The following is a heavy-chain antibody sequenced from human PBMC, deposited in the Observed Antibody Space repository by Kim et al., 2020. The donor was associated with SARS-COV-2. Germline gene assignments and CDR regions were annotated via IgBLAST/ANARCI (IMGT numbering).Heavy chain of an antibody. Sequence: GGSLRLSCAASGFTFSSYGMHWVRQDPGKGLEWVAVISYDGSNKYYADSVKGRFTISRDNSKNTLYLQMNSLRAEDTAVYYCAKSLSGYYYAADYWGQGT. V-gene: IGHV3-30*18. CDR3: AKSLSGYYYAADY. D-gene: IGHD3-22*01. J-gene: IGHJ4*02. CDR2: ISYDGSNK. CDR1: GFTFSSYG.